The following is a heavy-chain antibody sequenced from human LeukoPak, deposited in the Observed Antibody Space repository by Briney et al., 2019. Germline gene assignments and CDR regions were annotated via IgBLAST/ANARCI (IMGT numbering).Heavy chain of an antibody. CDR3: ARDLTDYGSGSSSDPPDAFDI. V-gene: IGHV1-2*02. CDR2: INPNSGST. D-gene: IGHD3-10*01. J-gene: IGHJ3*02. Sequence: ASVKVSCKASGYTFTGYYMHWVRQAPGQGLEWMGWINPNSGSTNYAQKFQGRVTMTRGTSISTAYMELSRLRSDDTAVYYCARDLTDYGSGSSSDPPDAFDIWGQGTMVTVSS. CDR1: GYTFTGYY.